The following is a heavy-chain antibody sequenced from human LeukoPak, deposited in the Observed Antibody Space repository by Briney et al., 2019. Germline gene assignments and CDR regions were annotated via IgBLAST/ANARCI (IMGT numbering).Heavy chain of an antibody. D-gene: IGHD3-16*01. CDR1: GFIFIIYG. CDR2: IRGSGGST. V-gene: IGHV3-23*01. J-gene: IGHJ4*02. CDR3: AKDRGYDYVWGSYFVY. Sequence: GGSLRLSCAASGFIFIIYGMSWARQAPGKGLEWVSGIRGSGGSTYYADSVKGRFTISRDNSKNTLYLQMNSLRAEDTAVYYCAKDRGYDYVWGSYFVYWGQGTLVTVSS.